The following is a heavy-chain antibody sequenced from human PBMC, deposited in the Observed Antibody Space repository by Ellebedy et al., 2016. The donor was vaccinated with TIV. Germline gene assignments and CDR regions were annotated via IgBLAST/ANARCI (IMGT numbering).Heavy chain of an antibody. CDR2: ITDRGDTT. CDR3: ARDGVVNATVGLKWFDP. Sequence: GESLKISCTGSGFNFSAYAMTWVRQAPGKGLEWVATITDRGDTTYYADSVKGRFTITRDKSKNKVYLQMNSLRGEDTAVDYCARDGVVNATVGLKWFDPWGQGTQVSVSS. J-gene: IGHJ5*02. D-gene: IGHD3-22*01. CDR1: GFNFSAYA. V-gene: IGHV3-23*01.